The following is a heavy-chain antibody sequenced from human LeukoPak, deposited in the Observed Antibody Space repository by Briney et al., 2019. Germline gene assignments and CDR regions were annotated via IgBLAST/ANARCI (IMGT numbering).Heavy chain of an antibody. J-gene: IGHJ4*02. V-gene: IGHV3-23*01. CDR2: ISGSGGST. CDR3: AKVESLWFGELLSNDY. D-gene: IGHD3-10*01. CDR1: GFTFSSYA. Sequence: GGSLRLSCAASGFTFSSYAMSWVRQAPGKGLEWVSAISGSGGSTYYADSVKGRFTISRDNSKNTLYLQMNSLRTEDTAVYYCAKVESLWFGELLSNDYWGQGTLVTVSS.